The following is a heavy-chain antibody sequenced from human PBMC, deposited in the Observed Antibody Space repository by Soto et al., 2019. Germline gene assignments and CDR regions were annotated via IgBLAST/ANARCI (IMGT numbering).Heavy chain of an antibody. V-gene: IGHV3-33*01. Sequence: QVKLVESGGGVVQPGTCLRLSCEASGFNISTYGMHWVRQAPGKGLQWLAFIWYDGSNQHYAASVKGRLTIARDNSKNTLYLQMTNLRADDTAVYHCARAISSVTYYDSIGYWGRGTLVTVSS. J-gene: IGHJ4*02. D-gene: IGHD1-26*01. CDR3: ARAISSVTYYDSIGY. CDR1: GFNISTYG. CDR2: IWYDGSNQ.